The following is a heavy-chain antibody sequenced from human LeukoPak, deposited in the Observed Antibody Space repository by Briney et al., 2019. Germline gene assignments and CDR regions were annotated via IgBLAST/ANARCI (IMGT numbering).Heavy chain of an antibody. CDR1: GFTVSSNY. Sequence: PGGSLRLSCAASGFTVSSNYMSWVRQAPGKGLEWVSVIYSGGSTYYADSVKGRFTISRDNSKNTLYLQMNSLRAEDTAVYYCASLRGSYSFYHYYMDVWGKGTTVTVSS. CDR2: IYSGGST. V-gene: IGHV3-53*01. J-gene: IGHJ6*03. D-gene: IGHD3-16*01. CDR3: ASLRGSYSFYHYYMDV.